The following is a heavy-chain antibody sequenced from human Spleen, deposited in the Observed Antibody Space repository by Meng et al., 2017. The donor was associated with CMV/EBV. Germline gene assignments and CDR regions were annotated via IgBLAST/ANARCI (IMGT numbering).Heavy chain of an antibody. V-gene: IGHV4-39*07. CDR2: IYYSGST. D-gene: IGHD3-22*01. Sequence: SETLSLTCTVSGASISGSNYYWGWIRQPPGKGLEWIASIYYSGSTYYNPSLKSRVTISVDTSKNQFSLKLSSVTAADTAVYYCARGRSHYYDTSGYYPFDYWGQGTLVTVSS. J-gene: IGHJ4*02. CDR1: GASISGSNYY. CDR3: ARGRSHYYDTSGYYPFDY.